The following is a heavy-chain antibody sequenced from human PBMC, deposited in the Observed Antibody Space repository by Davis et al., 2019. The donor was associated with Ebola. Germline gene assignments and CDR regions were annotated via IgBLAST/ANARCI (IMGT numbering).Heavy chain of an antibody. Sequence: MPSETLSLTCTVSGGSVSSGSYYWSWVRQPPGKGLAWIGYIYYSGSTNYNPSLKSRVTISVDTSKNQFSLKLSSVTAADTAVYYCARGKVRAYYGSGSYYRYWGQGTLVTVSS. V-gene: IGHV4-61*01. CDR3: ARGKVRAYYGSGSYYRY. CDR1: GGSVSSGSYY. D-gene: IGHD3-10*01. J-gene: IGHJ4*02. CDR2: IYYSGST.